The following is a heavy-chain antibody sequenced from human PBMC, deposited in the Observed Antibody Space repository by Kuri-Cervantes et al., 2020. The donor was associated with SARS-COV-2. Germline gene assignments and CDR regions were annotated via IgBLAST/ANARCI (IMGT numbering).Heavy chain of an antibody. CDR1: GFTFDDYA. CDR2: ISWNSGSI. Sequence: GGSLRLSCAASGFTFDDYAMHWVRQAPGKGLEWVSGISWNSGSIGYADSVKGRFTISRDNAKNSLYLQMNSLRAEDTALYYCAKGGGITGTLHDYYGMDVWGQGTTVTVSS. V-gene: IGHV3-9*01. CDR3: AKGGGITGTLHDYYGMDV. J-gene: IGHJ6*02. D-gene: IGHD1-20*01.